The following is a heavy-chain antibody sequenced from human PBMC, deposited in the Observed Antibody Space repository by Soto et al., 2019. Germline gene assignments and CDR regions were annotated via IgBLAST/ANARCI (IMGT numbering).Heavy chain of an antibody. CDR1: GYTVTDYY. Sequence: QVQLVQSGTEVKKPGASVKVSCKASGYTVTDYYIHWVRQAPGQGLEWMGWIDPKNGGTIYAQKFQDRVTMTRDTSISTAYMDLSRLTSDDTALYYCARDDYGIYPYWGQGTLVTVSS. CDR3: ARDDYGIYPY. D-gene: IGHD1-26*01. CDR2: IDPKNGGT. J-gene: IGHJ4*02. V-gene: IGHV1-2*02.